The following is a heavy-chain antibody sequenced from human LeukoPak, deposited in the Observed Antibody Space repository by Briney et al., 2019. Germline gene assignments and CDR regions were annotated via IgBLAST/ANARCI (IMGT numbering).Heavy chain of an antibody. Sequence: SETLSLTCTVSGGSISSYYWSWIRQPPGKGLEWIGYIYYSGSTNYNPSLKSRVTISVDTSKNQFSLKLSSVTAADTAVYYCASSPRDGYPIRSYCYYYGMDVWGQGTTVTVSS. D-gene: IGHD5-24*01. CDR1: GGSISSYY. CDR2: IYYSGST. CDR3: ASSPRDGYPIRSYCYYYGMDV. V-gene: IGHV4-59*08. J-gene: IGHJ6*02.